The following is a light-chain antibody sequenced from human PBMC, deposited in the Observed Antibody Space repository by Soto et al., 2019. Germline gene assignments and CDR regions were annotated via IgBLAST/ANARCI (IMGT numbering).Light chain of an antibody. V-gene: IGLV1-51*01. CDR2: VNN. Sequence: QSVLTPPPSVSAAPGQKVTISGSGNTSNIVNNFVSWYQHLPGTAPKLLIYVNNKRPSGIPDRFSGSKSGSSATLGITGLQTGDEADYYCGTWDTSLSGVVFGGGTKVTVL. J-gene: IGLJ2*01. CDR3: GTWDTSLSGVV. CDR1: TSNIVNNF.